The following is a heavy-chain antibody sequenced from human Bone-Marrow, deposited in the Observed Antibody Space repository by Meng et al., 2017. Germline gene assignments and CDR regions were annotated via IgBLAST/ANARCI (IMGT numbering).Heavy chain of an antibody. CDR3: TTDASRYVAFDI. J-gene: IGHJ3*02. CDR2: IKSKPDGETI. CDR1: GFTFSSYA. Sequence: GGSLRLSCAASGFTFSSYAMSWVRQVPGKRLEWVGRIKSKPDGETIDYAAPVKGRFTISRDDSRNTVYLQMNSLKTEDTAVYYCTTDASRYVAFDIWGQGTMVTVSS. V-gene: IGHV3-15*01. D-gene: IGHD5-12*01.